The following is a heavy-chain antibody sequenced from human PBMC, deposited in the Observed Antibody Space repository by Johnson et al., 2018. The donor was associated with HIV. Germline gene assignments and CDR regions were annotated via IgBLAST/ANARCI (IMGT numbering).Heavy chain of an antibody. CDR3: ALEGFGPFDI. CDR2: INSDGSST. V-gene: IGHV3-74*02. J-gene: IGHJ3*02. D-gene: IGHD3-16*01. Sequence: VQLVESGGGLVQPGGSLRLSCAASGFTFSSYWMHWVRQAPGKGLVWVSRINSDGSSTSYADSVKGRFTISRDNAKNTLYLEMNSMRAEDTAVYYCALEGFGPFDIWGQGTMVNVYS. CDR1: GFTFSSYW.